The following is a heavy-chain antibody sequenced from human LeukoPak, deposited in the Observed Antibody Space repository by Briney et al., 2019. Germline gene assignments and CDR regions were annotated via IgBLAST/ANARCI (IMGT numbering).Heavy chain of an antibody. Sequence: GGSLRLSCAASGFTFSTYAMSWVRQAPGKGLEWVSLIGGSDGRTRYADSVKGRFTISRDNSKDTLYLELNSLRAEDTAVYYCAKDSSSYDWGYMDVWGKGTTVTISS. V-gene: IGHV3-23*01. CDR3: AKDSSSYDWGYMDV. CDR1: GFTFSTYA. J-gene: IGHJ6*03. CDR2: IGGSDGRT. D-gene: IGHD3-22*01.